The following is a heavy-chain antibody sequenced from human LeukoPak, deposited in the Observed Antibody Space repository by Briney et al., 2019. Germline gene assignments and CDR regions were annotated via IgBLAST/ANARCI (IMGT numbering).Heavy chain of an antibody. J-gene: IGHJ4*02. CDR1: VHSFDVYD. D-gene: IGHD6-19*01. CDR3: AKDLPSSGWSHFES. V-gene: IGHV3-9*01. CDR2: ITWHSDHI. Sequence: SQRLLCAASVHSFDVYDMQWAREIRGKALEGVSDITWHSDHIRCAEAVKGRFPISRDNDKRALYIDMHSLRREDRAFLYFAKDLPSSGWSHFESWGKGTLVSVS.